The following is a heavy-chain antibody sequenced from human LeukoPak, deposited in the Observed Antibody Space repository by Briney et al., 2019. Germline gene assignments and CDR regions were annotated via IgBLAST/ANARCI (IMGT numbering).Heavy chain of an antibody. CDR3: ARGRGRSGGPYNYYGMDV. CDR1: GGSFSGYY. CDR2: INHSGST. J-gene: IGHJ6*02. Sequence: PSETLSLTCAVYGGSFSGYYWSWIRQPPGKGLEWIGEINHSGSTNYNPSLKSRVTISVDTSKNQFSLKLSSVTAADTAVYYCARGRGRSGGPYNYYGMDVWGQGTTVTVSS. V-gene: IGHV4-34*01. D-gene: IGHD2-15*01.